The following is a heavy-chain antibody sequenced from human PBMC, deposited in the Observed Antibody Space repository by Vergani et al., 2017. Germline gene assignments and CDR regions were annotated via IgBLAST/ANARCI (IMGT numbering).Heavy chain of an antibody. CDR3: TTVVVVAAEKFDY. V-gene: IGHV3-15*01. CDR1: GFTFSNAW. D-gene: IGHD2-15*01. J-gene: IGHJ4*02. Sequence: EVQLVESGGGLVKPGGSLRLSCAASGFTFSNAWMSWVRQAPGKGLEWVGRIKSKTDGGTTDYAAPVKGRFTISRDDSINTLYLQMNSLKTEDTAVYYCTTVVVVAAEKFDYWGQGTLVTVSS. CDR2: IKSKTDGGTT.